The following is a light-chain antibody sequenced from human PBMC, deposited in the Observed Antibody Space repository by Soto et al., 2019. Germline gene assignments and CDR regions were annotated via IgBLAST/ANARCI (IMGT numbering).Light chain of an antibody. V-gene: IGKV3-15*01. CDR3: HQYNSWPPVT. J-gene: IGKJ1*01. CDR2: GAS. Sequence: VMTQSPATLSVSPGERATLSCRASHSVSSNLAWYQQKPGQAPRLLIYGASTRATGIPARFSGSGSGTEFTLTISSLQSEDFAVYYCHQYNSWPPVTFGQGTKVDI. CDR1: HSVSSN.